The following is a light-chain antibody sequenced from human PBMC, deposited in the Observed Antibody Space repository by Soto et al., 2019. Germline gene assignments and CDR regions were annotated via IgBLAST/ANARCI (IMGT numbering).Light chain of an antibody. V-gene: IGLV2-14*01. Sequence: QSVLTQPASVSGSPGQSITISCTGTSSDVGYNYVSWYQQHPGKAPKLMIYEVSNRPSGVSNRFSGSKSGNTASLTISGLQAEDEADYYCSSYTISSVVFGGGTKVTVL. J-gene: IGLJ2*01. CDR1: SSDVGYNY. CDR2: EVS. CDR3: SSYTISSVV.